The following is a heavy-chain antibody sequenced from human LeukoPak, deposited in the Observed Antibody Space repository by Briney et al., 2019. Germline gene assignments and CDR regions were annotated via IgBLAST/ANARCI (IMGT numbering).Heavy chain of an antibody. CDR3: AIIRGRNS. D-gene: IGHD3-10*01. J-gene: IGHJ4*02. V-gene: IGHV3-21*01. CDR2: ISSSSNDI. Sequence: GGSLTLSCVVSGLTFTSYTMDGVRQAPGKGLEWLSSISSSSNDIYYKDSVKGRFTISRDNAKNSVLLQMNSLRAEDTALYSCAIIRGRNSWGQGTLVTVSS. CDR1: GLTFTSYT.